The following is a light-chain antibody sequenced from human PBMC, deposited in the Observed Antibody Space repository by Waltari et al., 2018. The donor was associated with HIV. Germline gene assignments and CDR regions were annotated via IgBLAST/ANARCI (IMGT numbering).Light chain of an antibody. CDR3: SSYTSSSTYV. CDR1: SSDVGGYNY. V-gene: IGLV2-14*03. Sequence: QSALTQPASVSGSPGQSIAISCTGTSSDVGGYNYVSWYQQHPGKVPKLMIFDVSNRPSGVSRPFSGSKSGNTASLTISGLQAEDEADYYCSSYTSSSTYVFGTGTKVTVL. CDR2: DVS. J-gene: IGLJ1*01.